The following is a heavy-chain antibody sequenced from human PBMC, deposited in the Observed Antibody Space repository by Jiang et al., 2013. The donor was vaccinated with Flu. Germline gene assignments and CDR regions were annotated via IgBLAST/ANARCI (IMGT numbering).Heavy chain of an antibody. CDR1: GFNFMFYR. J-gene: IGHJ4*02. CDR3: ATLRGSTYDTHVMDH. D-gene: IGHD4-11*01. Sequence: VQLVESGGGVVQPGGTVRLSCAASGFNFMFYRMHWVRQAPGKGLEWVASIWHDGSNKYSADSVKGRFTISRDNSRNTLFLQMNSLRAADTAVYYCATLRGSTYDTHVMDHWGQGTLVTVSS. CDR2: IWHDGSNK. V-gene: IGHV3-30*02.